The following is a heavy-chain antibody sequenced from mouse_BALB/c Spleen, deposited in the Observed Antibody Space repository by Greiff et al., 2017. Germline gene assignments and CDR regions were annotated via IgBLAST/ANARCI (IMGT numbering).Heavy chain of an antibody. CDR2: IYPGSGST. Sequence: LQQPGSELVRPGASVKLSCKASGYTFTSYWMHWVKQRHGQGLEWIGNIYPGSGSTNYDEKFKSKGTLTVDTSSSTAYMHLSSLTSEDSAVYYCTRGGRMDYWGQGTTLTVSS. J-gene: IGHJ2*01. CDR3: TRGGRMDY. V-gene: IGHV1S22*01. CDR1: GYTFTSYW. D-gene: IGHD2-10*02.